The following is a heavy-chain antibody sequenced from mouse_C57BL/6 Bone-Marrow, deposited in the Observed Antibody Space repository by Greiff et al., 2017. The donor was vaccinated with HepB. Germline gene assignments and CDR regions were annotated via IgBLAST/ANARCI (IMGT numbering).Heavy chain of an antibody. V-gene: IGHV1-64*01. Sequence: QVQLKQPGAELVKPGASVKLSCKASGYTFTSYWMHWVKQRPGQGLEWIGMIHPNSGSTNYNEKFKSKATLTVDKSSSTAYMQLSSLTSEDSAVYYCARSNGNYETWFAYWGQGTLVTVSA. D-gene: IGHD2-1*01. CDR3: ARSNGNYETWFAY. CDR2: IHPNSGST. J-gene: IGHJ3*01. CDR1: GYTFTSYW.